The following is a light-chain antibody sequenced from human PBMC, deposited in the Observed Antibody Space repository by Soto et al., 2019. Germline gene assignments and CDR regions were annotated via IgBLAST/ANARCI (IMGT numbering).Light chain of an antibody. CDR2: DVS. CDR1: TSDVGGYNY. J-gene: IGLJ1*01. V-gene: IGLV2-14*03. CDR3: SSFTRSNTYV. Sequence: QSALTQPASVSGSPGQSIAMSCTGTTSDVGGYNYVSWYQQHPGKAPKLMIYDVSKRPSGVSDRFSGSKSGNTASLTISGLQAEDEGHYYCSSFTRSNTYVFGTGTKLTVL.